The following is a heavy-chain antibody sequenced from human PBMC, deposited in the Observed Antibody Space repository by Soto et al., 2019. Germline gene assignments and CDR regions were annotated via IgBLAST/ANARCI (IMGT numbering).Heavy chain of an antibody. CDR2: ISYDGSNK. V-gene: IGHV3-30-3*01. J-gene: IGHJ4*02. D-gene: IGHD3-16*02. CDR1: GFTFSSYA. Sequence: QVQLVESGEGVVQPGRSLRLSCAASGFTFSSYAMHWVRQAPGKGLEWVAVISYDGSNKYYADSVKGRFTISRDNSKNTLYLQMNILRAEDTAVYYCARDRPYDYVWGSYRYTGGTDYWGQGTLVTVSS. CDR3: ARDRPYDYVWGSYRYTGGTDY.